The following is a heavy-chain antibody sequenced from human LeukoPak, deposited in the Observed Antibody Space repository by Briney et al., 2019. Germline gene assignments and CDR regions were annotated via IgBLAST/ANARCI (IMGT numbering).Heavy chain of an antibody. CDR2: ISGGGDIT. Sequence: GGSLRLSCATSGFTFSSYAMSWVRQAPGKGLQWVSVISGGGDITYYADSVKGRFTTSRDNSKNTLSLQMNSLRAEDTAVYYCAKGEVGYCSSISCYYVYWGQGTLVTVSS. CDR1: GFTFSSYA. D-gene: IGHD2-2*01. CDR3: AKGEVGYCSSISCYYVY. J-gene: IGHJ4*02. V-gene: IGHV3-23*01.